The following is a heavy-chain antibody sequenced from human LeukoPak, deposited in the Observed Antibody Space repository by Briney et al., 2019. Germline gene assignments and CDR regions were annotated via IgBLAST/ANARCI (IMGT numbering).Heavy chain of an antibody. CDR2: IYYSGST. Sequence: TSETLSLTCTVSGGSISSSSYYWGWIRQPPGKGLEWIGSIYYSGSTYYNPSLKSRVTISVDTSKNQFSLKLSSVTAADTAVYYCAHALWIGENWGQGTLVTVSS. CDR1: GGSISSSSYY. J-gene: IGHJ4*02. V-gene: IGHV4-39*07. D-gene: IGHD3-10*01. CDR3: AHALWIGEN.